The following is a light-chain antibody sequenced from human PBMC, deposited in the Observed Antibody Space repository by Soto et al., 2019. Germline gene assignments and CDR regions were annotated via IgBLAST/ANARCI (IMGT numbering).Light chain of an antibody. Sequence: QSALTQPASVSGSPGQSITISCTGTSSDVGGYDYVSWYQQHPGKAPKLMIYDVSDRPSGVSNRFSGSKSGNTASLTISGLQAEDEAEYYCSSYISISSYKTSGTHWVFGGGTKLTVL. CDR3: SSYISISSYKTSGTHWV. CDR2: DVS. J-gene: IGLJ3*02. CDR1: SSDVGGYDY. V-gene: IGLV2-14*01.